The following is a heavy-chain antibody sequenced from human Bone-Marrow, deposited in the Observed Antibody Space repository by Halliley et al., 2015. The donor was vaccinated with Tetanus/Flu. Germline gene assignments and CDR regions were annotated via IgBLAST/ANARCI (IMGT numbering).Heavy chain of an antibody. V-gene: IGHV4-59*01. CDR2: IDYRGRS. Sequence: YIDYRGRSNYNPSLKSRVPTSVDTSMNQFSLKLRSVTAADTAVYYRARDERYSSGWTELDWFGPWGQGILVTVSS. J-gene: IGHJ5*02. D-gene: IGHD3-22*01. CDR3: ARDERYSSGWTELDWFGP.